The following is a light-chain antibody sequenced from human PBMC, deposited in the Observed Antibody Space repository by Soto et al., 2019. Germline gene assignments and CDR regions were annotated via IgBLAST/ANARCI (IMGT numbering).Light chain of an antibody. CDR3: QQYNSYPYT. CDR1: QSISSW. J-gene: IGKJ2*01. V-gene: IGKV1-5*03. Sequence: DIQMTQSPSTLSASVGDRVTITCRVSQSISSWLAWYQQTPGKAPKLLIYNASSLESGVPSRFSGSGSGTEFTLTISSLQPDDFATYYCQQYNSYPYTFGQGTNLEIK. CDR2: NAS.